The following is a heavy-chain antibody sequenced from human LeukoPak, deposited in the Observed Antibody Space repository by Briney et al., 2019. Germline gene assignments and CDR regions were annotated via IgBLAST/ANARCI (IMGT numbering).Heavy chain of an antibody. CDR1: GFTDSTNF. CDR2: IHIGVTT. D-gene: IGHD2-15*01. V-gene: IGHV3-53*01. CDR3: ARERGSD. Sequence: PGGSLRLSCEVSGFTDSTNFMGWVRQAPGKGLEWASIIHIGVTTYYADSVRGRFTISRDSFTNTLYLHMNSLRDDDTAVYYCARERGSDWGQGTLVTVSS. J-gene: IGHJ4*02.